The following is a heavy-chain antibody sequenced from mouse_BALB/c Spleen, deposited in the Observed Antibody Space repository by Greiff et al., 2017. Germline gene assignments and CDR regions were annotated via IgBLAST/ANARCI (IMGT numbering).Heavy chain of an antibody. CDR3: ARNYGNYYAMDY. CDR2: IYPGNVNT. V-gene: IGHV1S56*01. D-gene: IGHD2-1*01. J-gene: IGHJ4*01. CDR1: GYTFTSYY. Sequence: VQLQQSGPELVKPGASVRISCKASGYTFTSYYIHWVKQRPGQGLEWIGWIYPGNVNTKYNEKFKGKATLTADKSSSTAYMQLSSLTSEDSAVYFCARNYGNYYAMDYWGQGTSVTVSS.